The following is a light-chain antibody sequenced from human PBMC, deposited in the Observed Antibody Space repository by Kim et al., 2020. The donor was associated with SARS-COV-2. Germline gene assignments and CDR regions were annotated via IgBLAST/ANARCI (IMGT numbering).Light chain of an antibody. V-gene: IGKV1-39*01. CDR3: QQSYSTPYT. CDR1: QSISNY. Sequence: DIQMTQSPSSLSASVGDRVTITCRASQSISNYLNWYQQKPGKDPKVLIYGASSLQSGVTSRFSGSGSGTDFTFTISSLQPEDFATYYCQQSYSTPYTFGQGTKLEIK. J-gene: IGKJ2*01. CDR2: GAS.